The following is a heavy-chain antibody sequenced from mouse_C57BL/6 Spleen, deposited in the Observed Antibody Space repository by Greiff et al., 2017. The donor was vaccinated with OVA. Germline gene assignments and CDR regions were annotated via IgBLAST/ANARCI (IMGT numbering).Heavy chain of an antibody. J-gene: IGHJ1*03. D-gene: IGHD1-1*01. Sequence: DVKLVESGGGLVQPGGSLKLSCAASGFTFSDYYMYWVRQTPEKRLEWVAYISNGGGSTYYPDTVKGRFTISRDNAKNTLYRQMSRLKSEDTAMYYCARQPDYYGSSYGYFDVWGTGTTVTVSS. CDR1: GFTFSDYY. CDR3: ARQPDYYGSSYGYFDV. V-gene: IGHV5-12*01. CDR2: ISNGGGST.